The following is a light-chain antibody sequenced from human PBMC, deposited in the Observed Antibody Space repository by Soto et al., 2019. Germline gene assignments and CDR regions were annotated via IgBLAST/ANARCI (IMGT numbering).Light chain of an antibody. Sequence: EIVMTQSPATLSVSPGERATLSCRASQSVSSNFAWYQQKPGQAPRLLIYGASTRATGIPARFSGSGSGTEFTLTISSLQSEDFAVYYWQQYNNWPPITFGQGTRLEIK. CDR1: QSVSSN. J-gene: IGKJ5*01. CDR3: QQYNNWPPIT. V-gene: IGKV3-15*01. CDR2: GAS.